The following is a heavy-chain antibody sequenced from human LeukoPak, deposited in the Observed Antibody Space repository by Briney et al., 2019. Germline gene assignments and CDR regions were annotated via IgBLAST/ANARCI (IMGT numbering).Heavy chain of an antibody. CDR1: GGSISDYY. CDR3: ARDFPHGSGRYFYEGMDV. V-gene: IGHV4-4*07. CDR2: IYSSGST. Sequence: SETLSLTCTVSGGSISDYYWSWIRHPAGKGLEWIGHIYSSGSTYYNPSLKSRVTMSVDMSKNQFSLKLSSVTAADTAVYYCARDFPHGSGRYFYEGMDVWGQGTTVTVSS. J-gene: IGHJ6*02. D-gene: IGHD2-15*01.